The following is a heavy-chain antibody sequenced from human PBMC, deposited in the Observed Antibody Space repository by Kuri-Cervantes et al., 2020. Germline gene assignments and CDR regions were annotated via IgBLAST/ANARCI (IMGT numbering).Heavy chain of an antibody. Sequence: GESLKISCAAPGFTFSSYWMTWVRQAPGKGLEWVANIKQDGSEKYYVDSVKGRFTISRDNAKNSLYLQMNSLRAEDTAVYYCARVTSGAFDIWGQGTMVTVSS. V-gene: IGHV3-7*01. J-gene: IGHJ3*02. CDR2: IKQDGSEK. CDR3: ARVTSGAFDI. CDR1: GFTFSSYW.